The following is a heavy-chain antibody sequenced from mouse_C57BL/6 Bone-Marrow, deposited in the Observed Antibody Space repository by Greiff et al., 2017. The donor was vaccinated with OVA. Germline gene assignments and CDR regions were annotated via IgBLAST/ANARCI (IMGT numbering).Heavy chain of an antibody. CDR1: GYTFTSYG. CDR2: IYPRSGNT. V-gene: IGHV1-81*01. CDR3: ANYYYGSSRAY. J-gene: IGHJ3*01. Sequence: QVQLKQSGAELARPGASVKLSCKASGYTFTSYGISWVKQRTGQGLEWIGEIYPRSGNTYYNEKFKGKATLTADKSSSTAYMELRSLTSEDSAVYFCANYYYGSSRAYWGQGTLVTVSA. D-gene: IGHD1-1*01.